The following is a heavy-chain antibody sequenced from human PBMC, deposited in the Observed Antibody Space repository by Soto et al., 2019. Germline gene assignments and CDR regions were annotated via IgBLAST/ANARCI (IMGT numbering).Heavy chain of an antibody. D-gene: IGHD6-6*01. J-gene: IGHJ4*02. CDR1: GGSFTGYS. CDR2: INHGGST. V-gene: IGHV4-34*01. CDR3: ARQRHILIAARPSRRFDQ. Sequence: QVQIQQWGAGLLKPSETLSLTCAVYGGSFTGYSWTWIRQPPGRGLEWIGEINHGGSTNYNPSLKSRVTILVDTSKRQFSLNLNSVTAADAAVYYCARQRHILIAARPSRRFDQWGQGTLVTVSS.